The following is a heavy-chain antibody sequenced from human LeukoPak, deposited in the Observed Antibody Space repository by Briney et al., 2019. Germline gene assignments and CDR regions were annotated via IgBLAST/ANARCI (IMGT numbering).Heavy chain of an antibody. D-gene: IGHD2-15*01. Sequence: ASVKVSCKASGYTFTSYDINWVRQASGQGLEWMGWMNPNSGNTASAQKFQGRVTMTTNTSISTAYMELTGLRSEDTAMYFCARKGLLGSGKPWLDPWGQGTLVAVSS. CDR1: GYTFTSYD. CDR2: MNPNSGNT. V-gene: IGHV1-8*01. CDR3: ARKGLLGSGKPWLDP. J-gene: IGHJ5*02.